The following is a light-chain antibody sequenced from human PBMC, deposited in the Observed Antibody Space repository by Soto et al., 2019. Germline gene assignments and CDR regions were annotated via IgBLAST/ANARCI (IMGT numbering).Light chain of an antibody. CDR1: SSNIGSNT. CDR2: SNN. V-gene: IGLV1-44*01. CDR3: AAWHESLNGHV. Sequence: QSVLTQPPSASGTPGQRVTISCSGSSSNIGSNTVNWYQQLPGTAPKLLIYSNNQRPSGVPDRFSGSKSGTSASLAISGLQSEDEADYYCAAWHESLNGHVFGTGTKVTVL. J-gene: IGLJ1*01.